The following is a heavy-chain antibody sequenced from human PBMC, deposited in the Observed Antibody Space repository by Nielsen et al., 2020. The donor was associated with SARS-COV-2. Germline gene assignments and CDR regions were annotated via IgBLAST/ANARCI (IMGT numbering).Heavy chain of an antibody. CDR3: ARELAVAGIDYFDY. V-gene: IGHV4-59*01. CDR2: IYYSGST. Sequence: SETLSLTCTVSGGSIGSYYWSWIRQPPGKGLEWIGYIYYSGSTNYNPSLKSRVTISVDTSKNQFSLKLSSVTAADTAVYYCARELAVAGIDYFDYWGQGTLVTVSS. D-gene: IGHD6-19*01. CDR1: GGSIGSYY. J-gene: IGHJ4*02.